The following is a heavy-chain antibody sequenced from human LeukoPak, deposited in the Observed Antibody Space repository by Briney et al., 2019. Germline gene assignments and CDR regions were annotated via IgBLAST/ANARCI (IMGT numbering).Heavy chain of an antibody. CDR1: GYTFTTFA. D-gene: IGHD6-13*01. CDR2: INAGNGHT. CDR3: ARGRGTAGSDRDFHYYYYMDV. V-gene: IGHV1-3*03. J-gene: IGHJ6*03. Sequence: ASVKVSCKTSGYTFTTFAMHWVRQAPGQRLEWMGWINAGNGHTKYSQDFQGRITITRDTSASAVYMELSSLTSDDMAVYYCARGRGTAGSDRDFHYYYYMDVWGTGTTVTVSS.